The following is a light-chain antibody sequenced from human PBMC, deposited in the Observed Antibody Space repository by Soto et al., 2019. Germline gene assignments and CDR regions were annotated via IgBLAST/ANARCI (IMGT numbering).Light chain of an antibody. J-gene: IGKJ1*01. CDR2: AAS. V-gene: IGKV3-15*01. CDR3: HQYNNWPWT. Sequence: ETVRTQSPVTLSLSPGDTATLSCRASQRVSSHLAWYKQKPGQAPRLLIYAASTRATGIPVRFSGSGSETEFTLTIRSLQSEDFELYYCHQYNNWPWTFGQGTKVDIK. CDR1: QRVSSH.